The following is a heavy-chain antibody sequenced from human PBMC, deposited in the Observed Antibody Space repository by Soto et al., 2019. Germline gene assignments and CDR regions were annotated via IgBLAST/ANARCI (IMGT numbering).Heavy chain of an antibody. CDR2: INAGNGNT. D-gene: IGHD3-10*01. Sequence: QVQLVQSGAEVKKPGASVKVSCKASGYTFTSYAMHWVRQAPGQRPEWMGWINAGNGNTKYSQKFQGRVTITRDTSASTAYMELSSLRSEDTAVYYCARGASMVRGVILDAFDIWGQGTMVTVSS. V-gene: IGHV1-3*01. CDR1: GYTFTSYA. J-gene: IGHJ3*02. CDR3: ARGASMVRGVILDAFDI.